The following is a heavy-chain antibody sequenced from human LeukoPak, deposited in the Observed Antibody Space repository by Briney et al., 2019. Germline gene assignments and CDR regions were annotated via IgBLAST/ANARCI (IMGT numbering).Heavy chain of an antibody. CDR2: FDPEDGEA. Sequence: APVKVSCKVSGYTLTELSMHWVRQAPGKGLEWMGGFDPEDGEAIYAQKFQGRVTMTEDTSTDTAYMELSSLRSEDTAVYYCATGVVVITNNWFDPWGQGTLVTVSS. CDR1: GYTLTELS. V-gene: IGHV1-24*01. D-gene: IGHD3-22*01. CDR3: ATGVVVITNNWFDP. J-gene: IGHJ5*02.